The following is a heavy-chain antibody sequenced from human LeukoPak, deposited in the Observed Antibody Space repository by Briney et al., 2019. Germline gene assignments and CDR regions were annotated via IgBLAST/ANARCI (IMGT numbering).Heavy chain of an antibody. CDR3: ARGRGYDILTGYSSDAFDI. CDR2: ISGGAGTT. Sequence: GGSLRLSCAGSGFTSSTSALGWVRQAPGKGLEWVSTISGGAGTTYYADSVKGRFTISRDNAKNSLYLQMNSLRAEDTAVYYCARGRGYDILTGYSSDAFDIWGQGTMVTVSS. D-gene: IGHD3-9*01. V-gene: IGHV3-23*01. CDR1: GFTSSTSA. J-gene: IGHJ3*02.